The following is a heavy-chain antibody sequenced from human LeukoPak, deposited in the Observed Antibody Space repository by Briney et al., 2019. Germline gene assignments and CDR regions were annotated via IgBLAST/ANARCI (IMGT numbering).Heavy chain of an antibody. CDR1: GYTFTSYG. CDR2: ISAYNGNT. J-gene: IGHJ6*03. Sequence: ASVKVSCKASGYTFTSYGISWVRQAPGQGLEWMGWISAYNGNTNYAQKLQGRVTMTTDTSTSTAYMELRSLRSDDTAVYYCARGWYQLPTKMNKPPYYYYYMDVWGKGTTVTISS. V-gene: IGHV1-18*01. CDR3: ARGWYQLPTKMNKPPYYYYYMDV. D-gene: IGHD2-2*01.